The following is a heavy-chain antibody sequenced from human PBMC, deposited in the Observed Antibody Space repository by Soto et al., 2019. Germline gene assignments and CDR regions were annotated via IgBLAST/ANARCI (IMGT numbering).Heavy chain of an antibody. J-gene: IGHJ3*02. CDR1: GGTFSSYT. CDR3: ARNPTYYDFWSGYLDAFDI. V-gene: IGHV1-69*02. CDR2: IIPILGIA. Sequence: ASVKVSCKASGGTFSSYTISWVRQAPGQGLEWMGRIIPILGIANYAQKFQGRVTITADKSTSTAYMELSSLRSEDTAVYYCARNPTYYDFWSGYLDAFDIWGQGTMVTVSS. D-gene: IGHD3-3*01.